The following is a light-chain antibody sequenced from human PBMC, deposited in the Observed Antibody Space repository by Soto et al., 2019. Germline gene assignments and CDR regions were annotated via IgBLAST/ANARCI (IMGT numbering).Light chain of an antibody. CDR3: QQYNSYPWT. J-gene: IGKJ1*01. CDR1: QSISSW. CDR2: DAS. Sequence: DIQMTQSPSTLSASVGDRVTITCRASQSISSWLAWYQQKPGKAPNLLIYDASSLESGVPSRFSGSGSGTEITLTISSLQPDDFATYYCQQYNSYPWTFGQGTKVDIK. V-gene: IGKV1-5*01.